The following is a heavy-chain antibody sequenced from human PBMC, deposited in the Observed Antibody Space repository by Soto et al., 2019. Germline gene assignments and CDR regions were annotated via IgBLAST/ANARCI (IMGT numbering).Heavy chain of an antibody. CDR3: ARELGGGWYNWFDP. J-gene: IGHJ5*02. D-gene: IGHD6-19*01. V-gene: IGHV3-53*01. CDR1: GFTVSSNS. Sequence: GGSLRLSCAVSGFTVSSNSITWVRQAPGQGLEWVSVLHSDVSTYYVDSVKGRFVISRDNSKNTVYLQMNSLRAEDTAIYYCARELGGGWYNWFDPWGQGTLVTVSS. CDR2: LHSDVST.